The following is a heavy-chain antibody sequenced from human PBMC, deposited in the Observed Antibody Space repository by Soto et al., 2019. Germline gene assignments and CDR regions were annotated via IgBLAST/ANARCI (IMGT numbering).Heavy chain of an antibody. Sequence: SETVSLTCTVSGGSISSYYWSWIRQPPGKGLEWIGYIYYSGSTNYNPSLKSRVTISVDTSKNQFSLKLSSVTAADTAVYYCARGASRAGGKDIVVVPAAIPVFFDPWGQGTLVTVSS. CDR1: GGSISSYY. D-gene: IGHD2-2*02. CDR3: ARGASRAGGKDIVVVPAAIPVFFDP. J-gene: IGHJ5*02. V-gene: IGHV4-59*01. CDR2: IYYSGST.